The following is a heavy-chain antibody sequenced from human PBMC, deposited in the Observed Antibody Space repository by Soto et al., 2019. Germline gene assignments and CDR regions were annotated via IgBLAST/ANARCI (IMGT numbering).Heavy chain of an antibody. D-gene: IGHD2-2*02. Sequence: GGSLRLSCAASGFTFSTYWMAWVRQAPGKGLEWVANIKQDGSETYYVDSVKGRFAFSRDNAKNSLYLQMNSLRAEDTAVYYCARAVVPAAIRFAFAMWGQGTMVTVSS. CDR2: IKQDGSET. V-gene: IGHV3-7*04. J-gene: IGHJ3*02. CDR1: GFTFSTYW. CDR3: ARAVVPAAIRFAFAM.